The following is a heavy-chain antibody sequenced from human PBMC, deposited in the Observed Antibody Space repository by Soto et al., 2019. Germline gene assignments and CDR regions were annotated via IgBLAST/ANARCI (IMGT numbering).Heavy chain of an antibody. CDR3: ATGGHNDGYNFYHGMDV. Sequence: QVQVVQSGAEVKKPGSSVKVSCKVSGGIFTNNAISWVRQAPGQGLEWLGGVIPLFDTAYYAQIFRGRLKISADGATTTAYMELSGLTSADTAAYFCATGGHNDGYNFYHGMDVWGQGTTVPVS. V-gene: IGHV1-69*01. J-gene: IGHJ6*02. CDR1: GGIFTNNA. D-gene: IGHD5-18*01. CDR2: VIPLFDTA.